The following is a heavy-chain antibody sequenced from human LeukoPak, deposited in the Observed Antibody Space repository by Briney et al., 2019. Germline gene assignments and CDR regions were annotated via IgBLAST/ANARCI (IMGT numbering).Heavy chain of an antibody. CDR1: GGSISSGGYY. CDR3: ARNCGGDCYYYYFDY. D-gene: IGHD2-21*02. V-gene: IGHV4-39*01. J-gene: IGHJ4*02. Sequence: PSETLSLTCTVSGGSISSGGYYWTWIRQPPGKGLEWIGSIYYSGSTYYNPSLKSRVTISVDTSKNQFSLKLSSVIAADTAVYYCARNCGGDCYYYYFDYWGQGTLVTVSS. CDR2: IYYSGST.